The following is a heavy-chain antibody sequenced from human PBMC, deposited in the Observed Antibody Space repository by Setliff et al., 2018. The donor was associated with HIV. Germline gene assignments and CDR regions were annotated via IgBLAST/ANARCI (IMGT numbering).Heavy chain of an antibody. CDR3: ATDPGYSSTWYSESYQH. CDR2: FDPEDGET. CDR1: GYTLTELS. Sequence: ASVKVSCKISGYTLTELSIHWVRQAPGKGLEWMANFDPEDGETFYAQKFQGRLTMTEDTSTDTAYMELSSLRSDDTAMYYCATDPGYSSTWYSESYQHWGQGTVVTV. V-gene: IGHV1-24*01. D-gene: IGHD6-13*01. J-gene: IGHJ1*01.